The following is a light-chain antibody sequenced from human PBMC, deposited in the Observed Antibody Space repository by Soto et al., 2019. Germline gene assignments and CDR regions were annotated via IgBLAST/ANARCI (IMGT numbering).Light chain of an antibody. CDR3: MQGTHWPWT. J-gene: IGKJ1*01. CDR2: KVS. V-gene: IGKV2-30*02. Sequence: DVVMTQSPLSLPVTLGQPASISCRSSQSLIHSDGNTYLNWFQQRPGQSPRRLIYKVSDRDSGVPDRLTCSGSGTDFTLKISRVEAEDVGVYYCMQGTHWPWTFCQGTEVEIK. CDR1: QSLIHSDGNTY.